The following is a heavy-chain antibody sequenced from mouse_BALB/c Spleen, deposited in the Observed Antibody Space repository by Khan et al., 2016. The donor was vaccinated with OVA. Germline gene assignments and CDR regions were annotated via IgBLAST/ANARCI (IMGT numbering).Heavy chain of an antibody. Sequence: VQLKQSGPELVKPGASVKISCKASGYSFTGYFMNWVMQNHGKSLEWIGRINPHIGETFYNQKFRDKATLTVDESSSTAHMELRSLASEDSAVYYCARTYGSDFDDWGQGTTLTVSS. D-gene: IGHD1-1*01. J-gene: IGHJ2*01. V-gene: IGHV1-20*02. CDR2: INPHIGET. CDR1: GYSFTGYF. CDR3: ARTYGSDFDD.